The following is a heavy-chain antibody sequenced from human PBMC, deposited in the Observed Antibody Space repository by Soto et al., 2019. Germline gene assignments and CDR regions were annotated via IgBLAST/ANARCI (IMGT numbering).Heavy chain of an antibody. Sequence: GGSLRLSCAASGFTVSSNYMSWVRQAPGKGLEWVSVIYSGGSTYYADSVKGRFTISRDNSKNTLYLQMNSLRAEDTAVYYCAAGGYPAQYYYYMDVWGKGTTVTVSS. D-gene: IGHD2-15*01. V-gene: IGHV3-66*01. CDR1: GFTVSSNY. CDR2: IYSGGST. J-gene: IGHJ6*03. CDR3: AAGGYPAQYYYYMDV.